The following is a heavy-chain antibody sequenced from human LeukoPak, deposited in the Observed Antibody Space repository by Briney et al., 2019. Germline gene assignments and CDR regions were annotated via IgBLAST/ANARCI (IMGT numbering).Heavy chain of an antibody. D-gene: IGHD6-19*01. J-gene: IGHJ4*02. CDR2: IWYDGSNE. CDR3: AKDRGRASSGWYVLDFDY. CDR1: GFTLSSYG. V-gene: IGHV3-33*06. Sequence: QPGRSLRLSCAASGFTLSSYGMHWVRQAPGKGLEWVAVIWYDGSNEYYADSVKGRFTISRDNSKNTLYLQMNSLRAEDTAVYYCAKDRGRASSGWYVLDFDYWGQGTLVTVSS.